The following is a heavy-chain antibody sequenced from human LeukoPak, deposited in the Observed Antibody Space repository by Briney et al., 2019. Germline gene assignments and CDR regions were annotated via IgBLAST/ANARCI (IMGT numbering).Heavy chain of an antibody. CDR2: ISTSSSYI. Sequence: GGSLRLSCTASGFTFSSYSMNWVRQAPGKGLEWVSSISTSSSYIYYADSVKGRFTISRDNARNSLYLQMNTLRAEDTAVYYCAREYSGSYSVAFDIWGQGTMVTVSS. V-gene: IGHV3-21*01. CDR3: AREYSGSYSVAFDI. D-gene: IGHD1-26*01. J-gene: IGHJ3*02. CDR1: GFTFSSYS.